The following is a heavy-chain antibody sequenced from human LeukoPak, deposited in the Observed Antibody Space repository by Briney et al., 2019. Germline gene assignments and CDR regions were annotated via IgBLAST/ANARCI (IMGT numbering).Heavy chain of an antibody. D-gene: IGHD1-1*01. V-gene: IGHV4-39*01. CDR1: GGSVRSSSYY. J-gene: IGHJ3*02. CDR3: ARRSNYQLVDFDI. Sequence: PSETLSLTCTVSGGSVRSSSYYWAWIRQPPGKGLEWIGSIYYTGTTYYNPSLKSRVTMSVNTSKNQFFLNLSSVTAADMAVYYCARRSNYQLVDFDIWGQGTMVTVSS. CDR2: IYYTGTT.